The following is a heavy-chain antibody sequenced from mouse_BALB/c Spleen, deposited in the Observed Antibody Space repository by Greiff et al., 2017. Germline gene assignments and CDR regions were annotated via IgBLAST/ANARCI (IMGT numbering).Heavy chain of an antibody. CDR2: IRNKANGYTT. CDR1: GFTFTDYY. CDR3: ARGGGSSAWFAY. D-gene: IGHD1-1*02. Sequence: EVKLVESGGGLVQPGGSLRLSCATSGFTFTDYYMSWVRQPPGKALEWLGFIRNKANGYTTEYSASVKGRFTISRDNSQSILYLQMNTLRAEDSATYYCARGGGSSAWFAYWGQGTLVTVSA. V-gene: IGHV7-3*02. J-gene: IGHJ3*01.